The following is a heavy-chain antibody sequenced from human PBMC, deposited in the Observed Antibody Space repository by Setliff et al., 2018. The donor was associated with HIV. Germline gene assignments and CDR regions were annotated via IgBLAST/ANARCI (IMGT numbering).Heavy chain of an antibody. CDR1: GISFSIYV. J-gene: IGHJ3*02. CDR2: ISGSGSST. CDR3: ARDFRIIVPDVFDI. D-gene: IGHD2-15*01. Sequence: GGSLRLSCAASGISFSIYVMNWVRQAPGKGLEWVSGISGSGSSTYYADSVKGRFTISRDNSKNSLYLQMSSLRDEDTAVYYCARDFRIIVPDVFDIWGRGTMVTVSS. V-gene: IGHV3-23*01.